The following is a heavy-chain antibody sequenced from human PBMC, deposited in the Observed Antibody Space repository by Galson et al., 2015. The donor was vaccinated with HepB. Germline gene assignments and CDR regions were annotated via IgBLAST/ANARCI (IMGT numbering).Heavy chain of an antibody. J-gene: IGHJ4*02. CDR1: GGSFSGYY. CDR2: INHSGST. D-gene: IGHD3-10*02. CDR3: ARGGVRGVATFNY. V-gene: IGHV4-34*01. Sequence: ETLSLTCAVYGGSFSGYYWSWIRQPPGKGLEWIGEINHSGSTNYNPSLKRRVTISVDTSRNQFSLKLSSDTAADTAVYYCARGGVRGVATFNYWGQGTLVTVSS.